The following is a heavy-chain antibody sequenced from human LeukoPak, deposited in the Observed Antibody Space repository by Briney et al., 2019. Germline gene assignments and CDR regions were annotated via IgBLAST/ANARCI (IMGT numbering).Heavy chain of an antibody. J-gene: IGHJ5*02. CDR2: INPSGGNT. Sequence: ASVKVSCKASGYTFTNYYMHWVRQAPGPGLEWMGIINPSGGNTKYAQKFQGRVTMTRDMSTSTVYMELSSLRSEDTAVYYCARAFGPAVAEQPYNWFDPWGQGTLVTVSS. CDR3: ARAFGPAVAEQPYNWFDP. V-gene: IGHV1-46*01. CDR1: GYTFTNYY. D-gene: IGHD6-19*01.